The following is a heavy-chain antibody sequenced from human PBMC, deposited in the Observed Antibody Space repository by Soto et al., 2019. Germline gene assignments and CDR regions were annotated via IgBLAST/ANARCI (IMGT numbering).Heavy chain of an antibody. J-gene: IGHJ6*02. CDR3: AANNWNNADYYYYYGMDV. Sequence: QMQLVESGPEVKKPGTSVKVSCKASGFTFTSSAVQWVRQARGHRLEWIGWIVVGSGNTNYPQKFQERVTITRDMSTSTAYMELSSLRSEDTAVYYCAANNWNNADYYYYYGMDVWGQGTTVTVSS. V-gene: IGHV1-58*01. CDR2: IVVGSGNT. D-gene: IGHD1-20*01. CDR1: GFTFTSSA.